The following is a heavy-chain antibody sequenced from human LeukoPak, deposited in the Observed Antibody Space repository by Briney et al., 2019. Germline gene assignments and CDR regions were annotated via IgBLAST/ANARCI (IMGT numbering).Heavy chain of an antibody. Sequence: GGSLRLSCAASGFTFSSYSMNWVRQAPGKGLEWVSYISSSSSAIYYADSVKGRFTISRDNAKNTLYLQMSSLRAEDTAVYYCARGQWELWFSVFDIWGQGTMVTVSS. CDR1: GFTFSSYS. CDR3: ARGQWELWFSVFDI. CDR2: ISSSSSAI. J-gene: IGHJ3*02. D-gene: IGHD1-26*01. V-gene: IGHV3-48*01.